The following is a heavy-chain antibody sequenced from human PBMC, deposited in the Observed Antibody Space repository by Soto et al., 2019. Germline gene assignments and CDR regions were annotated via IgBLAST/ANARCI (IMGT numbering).Heavy chain of an antibody. CDR2: IYYSGST. Sequence: QVQLQESGPGLVKPSQTLSLTCTVSGGSISSGGYYWSWIRQHPRKGLEWIGYIYYSGSTYYNPSLKSRVTISVDTSKNQFSLKLSSVTAADTAVYYCHINHFAYGMDVWGQGTTVTVSS. CDR3: HINHFAYGMDV. V-gene: IGHV4-31*03. J-gene: IGHJ6*02. D-gene: IGHD2-21*01. CDR1: GGSISSGGYY.